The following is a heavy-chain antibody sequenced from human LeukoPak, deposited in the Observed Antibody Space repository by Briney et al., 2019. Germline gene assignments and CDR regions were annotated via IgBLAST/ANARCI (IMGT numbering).Heavy chain of an antibody. J-gene: IGHJ1*01. D-gene: IGHD3-22*01. CDR2: VDPEDGET. Sequence: ASVKVSCKASGFDLNVFCMHWLQQAPGKGLEWLGRVDPEDGETLYTEKLQGRVTITADTPTNTVYMELSSLRSEDTAVYYCATGFDRSAYLPYFFQNWGQGTLVTVSS. CDR3: ATGFDRSAYLPYFFQN. CDR1: GFDLNVFC. V-gene: IGHV1-69-2*01.